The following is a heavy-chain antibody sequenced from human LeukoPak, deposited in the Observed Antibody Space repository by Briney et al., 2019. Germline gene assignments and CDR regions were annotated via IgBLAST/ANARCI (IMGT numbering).Heavy chain of an antibody. J-gene: IGHJ4*02. CDR1: GFTFSSYS. CDR3: ARGSMCSGGICYSARCFDY. D-gene: IGHD2-15*01. CDR2: ISSNSDYI. V-gene: IGHV3-21*01. Sequence: KTGGSLRLSCAASGFTFSSYSINWVRQAPGKGLEWVSSISSNSDYIYYADSVKGRFTISRDNAQKSLYLQMNSLRAEDTAVYYCARGSMCSGGICYSARCFDYWGQGTLLTVSS.